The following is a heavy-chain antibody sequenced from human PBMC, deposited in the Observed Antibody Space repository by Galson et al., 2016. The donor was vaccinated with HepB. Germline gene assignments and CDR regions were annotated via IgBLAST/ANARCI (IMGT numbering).Heavy chain of an antibody. CDR3: ARALYSRHTPRFDAFDI. V-gene: IGHV4-31*03. CDR1: GGSITSGGYY. J-gene: IGHJ3*02. Sequence: TLSLTCTVSGGSITSGGYYWSWIRQHPGKGLEWIGYIYYSGTTYYNPSLKSRVTISVDTSKNQFSLKLTSVTAADTAVYYSARALYSRHTPRFDAFDIWGQGTMVTVSS. D-gene: IGHD6-13*01. CDR2: IYYSGTT.